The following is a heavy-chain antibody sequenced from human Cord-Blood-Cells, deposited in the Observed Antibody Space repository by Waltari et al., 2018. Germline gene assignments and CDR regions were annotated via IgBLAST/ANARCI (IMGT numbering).Heavy chain of an antibody. J-gene: IGHJ4*02. CDR2: INPNSGGT. CDR1: GYTFTGYY. CDR3: ARVGYCSSTSCSDSNDY. V-gene: IGHV1-2*02. D-gene: IGHD2-2*01. Sequence: VSCKASGYTFTGYYMHWVRQAPGQGLEWMGWINPNSGGTNYAQKFQGRVTMTRDTSISTAYMELSRLRSDDTAVYYCARVGYCSSTSCSDSNDYWGQGTLVTVSS.